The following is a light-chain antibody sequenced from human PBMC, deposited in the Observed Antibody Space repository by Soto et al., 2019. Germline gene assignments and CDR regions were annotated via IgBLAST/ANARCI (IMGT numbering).Light chain of an antibody. CDR2: GAS. CDR1: QSTTSS. J-gene: IGKJ1*01. Sequence: EIVMPQSPATLSVYPGARATLSCRASQSTTSSQARYQQKPGQAPRLLIYGASTRATGTPPRSHGSGSGSECSRTVSSLHPDDFAVYYCQQYNNWPPCTFGRGTKVEIK. CDR3: QQYNNWPPCT. V-gene: IGKV3-15*01.